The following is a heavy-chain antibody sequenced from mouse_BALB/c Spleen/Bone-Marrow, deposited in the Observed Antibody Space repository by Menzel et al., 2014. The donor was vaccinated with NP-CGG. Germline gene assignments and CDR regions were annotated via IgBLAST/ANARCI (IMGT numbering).Heavy chain of an antibody. V-gene: IGHV1-7*01. CDR1: GYTFTSYW. CDR3: ARSYYGCLYYFDY. J-gene: IGHJ2*01. Sequence: VKLQESGAELAKPGASVKMSCKASGYTFTSYWMHWVKQRPGQGLEWIGYINPSTGYTEYNQKFKDKATLTADKSSSTAYMQLSSLTSEDSAVYYCARSYYGCLYYFDYRGQGTTLTVSS. D-gene: IGHD1-2*01. CDR2: INPSTGYT.